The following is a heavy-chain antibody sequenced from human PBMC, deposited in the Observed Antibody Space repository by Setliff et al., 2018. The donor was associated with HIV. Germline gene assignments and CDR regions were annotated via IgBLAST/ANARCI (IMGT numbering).Heavy chain of an antibody. CDR3: ARGFSSGWYGFDY. Sequence: PGGSLRLSCAASGFTFSSYGMHWVRQAPGKGLEWVAVIWYDGSNKYYEDSVQGRFTISRDNSKNTLYLQMNSLRAEDTAVYYCARGFSSGWYGFDYWGQGTLVTVSS. CDR2: IWYDGSNK. D-gene: IGHD6-19*01. V-gene: IGHV3-33*01. J-gene: IGHJ4*02. CDR1: GFTFSSYG.